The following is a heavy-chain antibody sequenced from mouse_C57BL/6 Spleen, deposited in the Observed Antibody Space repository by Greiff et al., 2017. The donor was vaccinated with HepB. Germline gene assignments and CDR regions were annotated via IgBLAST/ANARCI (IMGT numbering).Heavy chain of an antibody. CDR3: ARGHYYGSY. Sequence: VQLQQPGAELVKPGASVKLSCKASGYTFTSYWMQWVKQRPGQGLEWIGEIDPSDSYTNYNQKFKGKATLTVDTSSSTAYMQLSSLTSEDSAVYYCARGHYYGSYWGQGTTLTVSS. CDR2: IDPSDSYT. V-gene: IGHV1-50*01. CDR1: GYTFTSYW. D-gene: IGHD1-1*01. J-gene: IGHJ2*01.